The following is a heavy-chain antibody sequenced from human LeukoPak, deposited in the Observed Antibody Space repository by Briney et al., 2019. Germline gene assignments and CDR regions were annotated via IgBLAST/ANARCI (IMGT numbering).Heavy chain of an antibody. D-gene: IGHD6-13*01. V-gene: IGHV3-13*01. CDR3: ARGFNAGSWYYMGFDY. J-gene: IGHJ4*02. CDR1: GFTFSRYD. Sequence: PGGSLRLSCAASGFTFSRYDMHWVRQATGKGLEWVSAIGTAGDTYYPGSVKGRFTISRENAKNSLYLQMSSLRAGDTAVYYCARGFNAGSWYYMGFDYWGQGTLVTVSS. CDR2: IGTAGDT.